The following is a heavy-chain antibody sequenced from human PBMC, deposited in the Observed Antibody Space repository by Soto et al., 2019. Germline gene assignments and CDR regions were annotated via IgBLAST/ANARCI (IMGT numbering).Heavy chain of an antibody. CDR3: LTLRGYDREHLTYYCYDRDV. D-gene: IGHD5-12*01. CDR2: ITNKVKNYAT. J-gene: IGHJ6*02. CDR1: GFTFSDHY. V-gene: IGHV3-72*01. Sequence: QLVESGGGQVQPGGSLRLSCVGSGFTFSDHYMDWVRQAPGKGLEWLGRITNKVKNYATHYAASVNGRFSITRDDSKTSVYLKLNSLKTEDTAVYSCLTLRGYDREHLTYYCYDRDVWGPGIPVIVSS.